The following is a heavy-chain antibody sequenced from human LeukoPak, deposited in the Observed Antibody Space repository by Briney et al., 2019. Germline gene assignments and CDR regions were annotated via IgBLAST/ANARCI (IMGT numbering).Heavy chain of an antibody. J-gene: IGHJ4*02. D-gene: IGHD3-10*01. CDR1: GFTFSSYA. V-gene: IGHV3-23*01. CDR2: ISGSGGSA. CDR3: AKDQRLDYYGSGSLDY. Sequence: PGGSLRLSCAASGFTFSSYAMSWVRQAPGKGLEWVSGISGSGGSAYYADSVKGRFTIPRDNSKNTLYLQMNSLRAEDTAVYYCAKDQRLDYYGSGSLDYWGQGTLVTVSS.